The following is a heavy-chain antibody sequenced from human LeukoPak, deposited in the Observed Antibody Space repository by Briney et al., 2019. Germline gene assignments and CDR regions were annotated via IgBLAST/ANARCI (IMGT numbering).Heavy chain of an antibody. CDR2: IDHGGST. CDR3: ARGLPAYSSSWYYFDY. D-gene: IGHD6-13*01. V-gene: IGHV4-34*01. J-gene: IGHJ4*02. Sequence: PSETLSLTCAVSGGSFSDFYWSWIRQAPGKGLEWIGEIDHGGSTNYNPSVKSRVTISVDKSKKQFSLKLGSVTAAGTAVYYCARGLPAYSSSWYYFDYWGQGTLVTVSS. CDR1: GGSFSDFY.